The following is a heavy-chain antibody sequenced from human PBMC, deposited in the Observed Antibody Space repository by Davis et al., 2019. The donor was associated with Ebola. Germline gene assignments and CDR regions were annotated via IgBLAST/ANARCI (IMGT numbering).Heavy chain of an antibody. CDR1: GGSISSSSYY. D-gene: IGHD3-16*01. J-gene: IGHJ4*02. CDR2: IYYSGST. CDR3: AREYSKTFADY. V-gene: IGHV4-39*02. Sequence: MPSETLSLTCTVSGGSISSSSYYWGWIRQPQGQGLEWIGSIYYSGSTYYSPSLKSRVTVSVDTSKNQFSLKLSSVTAADTAVYYCAREYSKTFADYWGQGTLVTVSS.